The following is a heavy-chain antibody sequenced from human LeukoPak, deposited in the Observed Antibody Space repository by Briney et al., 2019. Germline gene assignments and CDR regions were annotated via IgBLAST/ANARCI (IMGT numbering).Heavy chain of an antibody. V-gene: IGHV3-53*01. CDR2: TYSGGST. Sequence: RGSLSLSCAASGFTVTSNYMSWVRQAPEGGLEWVSVTYSGGSTYYADSVKGRFTISRDNSKNTLYLQMNSLRAEDTAVYYCAKAGAAAFYYYDGMDVWGEGTTVTVSS. CDR3: AKAGAAAFYYYDGMDV. D-gene: IGHD6-13*01. J-gene: IGHJ6*01. CDR1: GFTVTSNY.